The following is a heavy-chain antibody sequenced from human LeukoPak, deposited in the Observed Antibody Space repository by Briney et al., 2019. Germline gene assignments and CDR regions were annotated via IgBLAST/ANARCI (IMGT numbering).Heavy chain of an antibody. D-gene: IGHD3-22*01. J-gene: IGHJ3*01. V-gene: IGHV3-11*01. Sequence: GGSLRLSCAASGFTFSDYYMSWIRQAPGKGLEWVSYISSSGSTIYYADSVKGRFTISRDNAKNSLYLQMNSLRAEDTAVYYCAKDHYYDSSGYSLGDAFDFWGQGTTVTVSS. CDR2: ISSSGSTI. CDR1: GFTFSDYY. CDR3: AKDHYYDSSGYSLGDAFDF.